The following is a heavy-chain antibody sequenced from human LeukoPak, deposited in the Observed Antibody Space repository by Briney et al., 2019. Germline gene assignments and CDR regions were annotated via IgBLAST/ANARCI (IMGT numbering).Heavy chain of an antibody. Sequence: PVASVKVSCKASGFTFTSSAVQWVRQARGQRLEWIGWIVVGSGNTNYAQKFQERVTITRDMSTSTAYMELSSLRSEDTAVYYCAAGYCSGGSCYPYYYCGMDVWGQGTTVTVSS. CDR2: IVVGSGNT. V-gene: IGHV1-58*01. CDR3: AAGYCSGGSCYPYYYCGMDV. J-gene: IGHJ6*02. D-gene: IGHD2-15*01. CDR1: GFTFTSSA.